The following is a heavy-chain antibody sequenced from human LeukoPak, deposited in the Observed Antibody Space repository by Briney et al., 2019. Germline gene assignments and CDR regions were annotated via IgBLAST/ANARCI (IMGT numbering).Heavy chain of an antibody. Sequence: GASVTVSCKASGYTFTSYGISCVRQAPGQGLEWMGWISAYDGNTNYAQKLQGRVTITTDTSTSTAYIELRSLRSDDTAVYYCARDRGSYCGGDCHLDDWGKGTLVTVSS. CDR2: ISAYDGNT. CDR1: GYTFTSYG. J-gene: IGHJ4*03. V-gene: IGHV1-18*01. CDR3: ARDRGSYCGGDCHLDD. D-gene: IGHD2-21*02.